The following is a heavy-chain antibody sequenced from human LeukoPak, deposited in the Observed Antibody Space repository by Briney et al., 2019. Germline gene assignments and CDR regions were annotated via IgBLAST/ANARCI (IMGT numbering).Heavy chain of an antibody. D-gene: IGHD3-3*01. V-gene: IGHV1-18*01. CDR2: ISAYNGYT. Sequence: ASVKVSCKASGYTFTNYGISWVRQAPGQGLEWMGWISAYNGYTDYAQKLQFRVTMTEDTSTDTAYMELSSLRSEDTAVYYCATGGFRFLEWDIRSVWGQGTLVTVSS. J-gene: IGHJ4*02. CDR3: ATGGFRFLEWDIRSV. CDR1: GYTFTNYG.